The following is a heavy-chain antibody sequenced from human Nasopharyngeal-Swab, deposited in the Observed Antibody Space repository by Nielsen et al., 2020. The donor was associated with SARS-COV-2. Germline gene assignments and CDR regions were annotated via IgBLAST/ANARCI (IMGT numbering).Heavy chain of an antibody. CDR3: ARQVVVETHNFDY. J-gene: IGHJ4*02. CDR1: GYSISSGYY. Sequence: SETLSLTCAVSGYSISSGYYWGWLRQPPGKGLEWIGSIYHSGSTYYNPSLKSRVTISVDTSKNQFSLKLSSVTAADTAVYYCARQVVVETHNFDYWGQGTLVTVSS. V-gene: IGHV4-38-2*01. D-gene: IGHD2-21*01. CDR2: IYHSGST.